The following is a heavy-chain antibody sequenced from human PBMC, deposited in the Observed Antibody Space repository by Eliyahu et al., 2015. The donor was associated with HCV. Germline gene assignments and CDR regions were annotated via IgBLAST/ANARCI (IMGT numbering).Heavy chain of an antibody. CDR2: ISHSGST. Sequence: QVQLQQWGAGLLKPSETLSLTCAVYGGSFSDYYWTWIRQPPGKGLEWIGEISHSGSTNYNPSLKSRVTISVDTSKNQFSLKLNSVTAADTAVYYCARRRWSRSGGYSYAPDYWGQGSLVTVSS. J-gene: IGHJ4*02. CDR3: ARRRWSRSGGYSYAPDY. CDR1: GGSFSDYY. V-gene: IGHV4-34*01. D-gene: IGHD5-18*01.